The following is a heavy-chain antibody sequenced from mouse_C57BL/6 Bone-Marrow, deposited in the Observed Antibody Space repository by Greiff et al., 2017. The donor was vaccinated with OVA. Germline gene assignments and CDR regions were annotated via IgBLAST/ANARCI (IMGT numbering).Heavy chain of an antibody. Sequence: QVQLQQPGAELVRPGSSVKLSCKASGYTFTSYWMHWVKQRPIQGLEWIGNIDPSDSETHYNQKFKDKATLTVDKSSSTAYMQLSSLTSEDSAVYYCARIGVDYDYDDAYWGQGTLVTVSA. V-gene: IGHV1-52*01. CDR3: ARIGVDYDYDDAY. J-gene: IGHJ3*01. D-gene: IGHD2-4*01. CDR1: GYTFTSYW. CDR2: IDPSDSET.